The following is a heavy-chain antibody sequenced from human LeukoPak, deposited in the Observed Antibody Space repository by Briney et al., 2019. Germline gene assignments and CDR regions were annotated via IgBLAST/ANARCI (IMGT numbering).Heavy chain of an antibody. D-gene: IGHD4-17*01. J-gene: IGHJ3*02. Sequence: GGSLRLSCAASGFTFSNAWMSWVRQAPGKGLEWVGRIKSNTDGATADYAAPVKGRFTISRDDSKSTLYLQMNSLKTEDTAVYYCTTTTVTTWDAFDIWGQGTMVTVSS. CDR3: TTTTVTTWDAFDI. CDR1: GFTFSNAW. CDR2: IKSNTDGATA. V-gene: IGHV3-15*01.